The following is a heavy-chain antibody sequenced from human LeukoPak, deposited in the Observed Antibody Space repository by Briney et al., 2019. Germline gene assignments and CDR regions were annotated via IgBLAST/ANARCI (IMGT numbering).Heavy chain of an antibody. J-gene: IGHJ4*02. V-gene: IGHV4-31*03. CDR1: GVSITSGGNY. D-gene: IGHD3-22*01. CDR2: IHYSGST. Sequence: SETLSLTCTVPGVSITSGGNYWSWIRQRPGTGLEWIGYIHYSGSTYYNPSLKSRITISVDTSKNQFSLKLNSVTAADTAVYYCAREGYYYDSSGPIDSWGQGTLVTVSS. CDR3: AREGYYYDSSGPIDS.